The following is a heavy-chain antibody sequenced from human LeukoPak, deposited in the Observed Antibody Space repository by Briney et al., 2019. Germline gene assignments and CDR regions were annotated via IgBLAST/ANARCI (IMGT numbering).Heavy chain of an antibody. D-gene: IGHD2-2*01. CDR1: GGSFSGYY. CDR2: INHSGST. J-gene: IGHJ6*04. Sequence: SETLSLTCAVYGGSFSGYYWRWIRQPPGKGLEWIGEINHSGSTNYNPSLKSRVTIPVDTSKNQFSLKLSSVTAADTAVYYCASGYCSSTSCLSHYYYYYGVDVWGKGTTVTVSS. CDR3: ASGYCSSTSCLSHYYYYYGVDV. V-gene: IGHV4-34*01.